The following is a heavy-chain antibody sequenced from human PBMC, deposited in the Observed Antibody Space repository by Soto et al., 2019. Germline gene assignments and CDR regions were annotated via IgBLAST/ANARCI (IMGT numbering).Heavy chain of an antibody. CDR1: GFTFSSYA. CDR3: PKPPPRTPPHSYVMEV. J-gene: IGHJ6*04. V-gene: IGHV3-23*01. Sequence: GGSLRLSCAASGFTFSSYAMSWVRQAPGKGLEWVSAISGSGGSTYYADSVKGRFTISRDNSKNTLYLQMNSLRAEDTAVYYCPKPPPRTPPHSYVMEVWGKGTTDPAPS. CDR2: ISGSGGST.